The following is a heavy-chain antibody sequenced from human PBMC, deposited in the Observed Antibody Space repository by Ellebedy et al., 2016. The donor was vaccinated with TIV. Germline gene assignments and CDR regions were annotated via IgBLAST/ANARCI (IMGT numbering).Heavy chain of an antibody. CDR3: TRRYN. J-gene: IGHJ4*02. D-gene: IGHD5-18*01. CDR2: IYSGGST. V-gene: IGHV3-53*01. CDR1: GFPVSDNY. Sequence: GGSLRLSCAASGFPVSDNYMTWVRQAPGKGLEWVSLIYSGGSTYYADAVKGRFTISRDNSKNIVYLQMNSLRVEDTAVYYCTRRYNWGQGTLVTVSS.